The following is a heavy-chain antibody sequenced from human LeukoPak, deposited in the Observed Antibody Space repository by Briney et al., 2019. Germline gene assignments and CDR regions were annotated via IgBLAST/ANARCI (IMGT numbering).Heavy chain of an antibody. CDR3: AREGISDGSGLFDY. Sequence: SETLSLTCTVSGGSISSYYWSWIRQPPGKGLEWIGYIYYSGSTNYNPSLKSRVTISVDTSKNQFSLKLSSVTAADTAVYYCAREGISDGSGLFDYWGQRTLVTVSS. CDR1: GGSISSYY. CDR2: IYYSGST. J-gene: IGHJ4*02. V-gene: IGHV4-59*01. D-gene: IGHD3-10*01.